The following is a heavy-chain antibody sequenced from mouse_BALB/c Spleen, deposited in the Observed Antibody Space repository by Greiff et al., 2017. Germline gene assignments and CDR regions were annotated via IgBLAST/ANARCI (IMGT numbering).Heavy chain of an antibody. CDR2: ISSGGST. J-gene: IGHJ2*01. CDR1: GFTFSSYA. CDR3: ARGRAYYDYDGYYCDY. D-gene: IGHD2-4*01. V-gene: IGHV5-6-5*01. Sequence: EVKLVESGGGLVKPGGSLKLSCAASGFTFSSYAMSWVRQTPAKRLEWVASISSGGSTYYPDSVKGRFTISRDNARNILYLQMSSLRSEDTAMYYCARGRAYYDYDGYYCDYWGQGTTLTVSS.